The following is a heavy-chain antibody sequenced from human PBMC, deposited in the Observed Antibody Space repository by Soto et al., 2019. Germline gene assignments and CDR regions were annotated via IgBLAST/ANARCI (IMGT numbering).Heavy chain of an antibody. V-gene: IGHV1-46*01. Sequence: VQLVQSGAEVRSPGASVKISCKASGYPFTSFFIHWVRQAPGQGLEWVGVSNPRGGSANYAQKFQGRLTLTRDTSSTTVYLDLSSLKSEDTALYFCVRAPYSFDIWGQGTLVTVSS. J-gene: IGHJ4*02. CDR1: GYPFTSFF. CDR3: VRAPYSFDI. CDR2: SNPRGGSA.